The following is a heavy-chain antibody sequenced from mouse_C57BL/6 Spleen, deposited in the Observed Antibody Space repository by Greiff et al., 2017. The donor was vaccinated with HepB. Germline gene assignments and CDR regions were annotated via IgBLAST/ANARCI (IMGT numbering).Heavy chain of an antibody. CDR1: GFTFSSYA. CDR3: ASEGECYYYCGSSPFAD. CDR2: ISDGGSYT. V-gene: IGHV5-4*03. Sequence: DVKLVESGGGLVKPGGSLKLSCAASGFTFSSYAMSWVRQTPEKRLEWVATISDGGSYTYYPDNVKGRFTISRDNAKNNLYLQMSHLKSEDTAMYYCASEGECYYYCGSSPFADWGQGTLVTVSA. J-gene: IGHJ3*01. D-gene: IGHD1-1*01.